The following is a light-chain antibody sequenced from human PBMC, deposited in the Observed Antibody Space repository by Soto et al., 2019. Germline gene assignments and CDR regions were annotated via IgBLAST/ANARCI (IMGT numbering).Light chain of an antibody. CDR1: QNIINY. CDR3: LQDFNYPWT. Sequence: IQMTQSPSSLSASVGDRVTITCRASQNIINYLNWYQQKPGKAPQLLIYVASRLESGVPSRFSGSGSGTDFTLTISSLQPEDFATYYCLQDFNYPWTFGQGTKVDI. J-gene: IGKJ1*01. CDR2: VAS. V-gene: IGKV1-6*01.